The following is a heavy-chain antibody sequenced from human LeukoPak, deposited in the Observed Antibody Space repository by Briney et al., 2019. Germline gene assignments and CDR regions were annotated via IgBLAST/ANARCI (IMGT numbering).Heavy chain of an antibody. CDR3: ANTYYGDGGARGL. CDR2: ISSSGGST. CDR1: GFTFSSYW. D-gene: IGHD4-17*01. V-gene: IGHV3-23*01. J-gene: IGHJ4*02. Sequence: GGSLRLSCAASGFTFSSYWMNWVRQAPGKGLECVSAISSSGGSTHYADSVKGRFTISRDNSKNTLYLQMNSLRAEDTAIYYCANTYYGDGGARGLWGQGALVTVSS.